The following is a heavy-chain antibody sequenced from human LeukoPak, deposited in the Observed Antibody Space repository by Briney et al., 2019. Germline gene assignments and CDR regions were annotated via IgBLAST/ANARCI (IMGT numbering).Heavy chain of an antibody. V-gene: IGHV4-4*07. CDR3: ARRNPFWSGYTPNYYYMDV. J-gene: IGHJ6*03. CDR2: IYTSGST. D-gene: IGHD3-3*01. Sequence: PTETLSLTCTVSGGSISSYYWSWIRQPAGKGLEWIGRIYTSGSTNYNPSLKSRVTMSVDTSKNQFSLKLSSVTAADTAVYYCARRNPFWSGYTPNYYYMDVWGKGTTVTVSS. CDR1: GGSISSYY.